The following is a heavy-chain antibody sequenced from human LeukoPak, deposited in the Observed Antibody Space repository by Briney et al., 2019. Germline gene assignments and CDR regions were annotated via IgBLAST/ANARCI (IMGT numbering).Heavy chain of an antibody. Sequence: GGSLRLSCAASGFTLSTYWMSWVRQAPGKGLEWVSVIYSGGSTYYADSVKGRFTISRDNSKNTLCLQMNSLRAEDTAVYYCAREVYYDRSGHYYWGQGTLVTVSS. CDR2: IYSGGST. CDR3: AREVYYDRSGHYY. J-gene: IGHJ4*02. D-gene: IGHD3-22*01. CDR1: GFTLSTYW. V-gene: IGHV3-66*01.